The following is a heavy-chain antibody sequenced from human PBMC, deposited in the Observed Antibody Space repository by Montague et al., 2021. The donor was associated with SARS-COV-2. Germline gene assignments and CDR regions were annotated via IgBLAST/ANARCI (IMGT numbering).Heavy chain of an antibody. CDR2: IHTSGNT. J-gene: IGHJ5*02. D-gene: IGHD3-10*01. CDR3: AREATSWFGELMGVWFDP. Sequence: SETLSLTCTVSGASITTYYWSWIRRSAGKGLEWIGRIHTSGNTNYNPTLRSRVTMSVDTPKNQFSLKLNSVTAADTAVYYCAREATSWFGELMGVWFDPWGQGTLVTVSS. CDR1: GASITTYY. V-gene: IGHV4-4*07.